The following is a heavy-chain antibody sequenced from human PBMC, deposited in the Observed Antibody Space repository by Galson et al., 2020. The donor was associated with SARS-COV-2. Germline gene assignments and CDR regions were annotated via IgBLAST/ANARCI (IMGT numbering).Heavy chain of an antibody. Sequence: GESLKISCAASGFTFSSYGMHWVRQAPGKGLEWVAVRSYDGSNKYHADSVKGRFTISRDNSKNTLYLQMNSLRAEDTAVYYCARDREQWLFDYWGQGTLVTVSS. CDR1: GFTFSSYG. CDR3: ARDREQWLFDY. V-gene: IGHV3-30*03. CDR2: RSYDGSNK. D-gene: IGHD6-19*01. J-gene: IGHJ4*02.